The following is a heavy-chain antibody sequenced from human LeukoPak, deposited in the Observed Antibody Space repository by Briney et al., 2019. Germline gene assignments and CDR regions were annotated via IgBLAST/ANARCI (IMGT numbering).Heavy chain of an antibody. CDR2: VSYSGST. D-gene: IGHD3-22*01. J-gene: IGHJ4*02. Sequence: SETLSLTCTVSGGSISGYYWSWIRQPPGKGLEWIGYVSYSGSTNYNPSLKSRVTMSVDTSKNQVSLKLRSVTTADTAVYYCARLNPYDSSGYYYAFDYWGQGTLVTVSS. CDR1: GGSISGYY. V-gene: IGHV4-59*01. CDR3: ARLNPYDSSGYYYAFDY.